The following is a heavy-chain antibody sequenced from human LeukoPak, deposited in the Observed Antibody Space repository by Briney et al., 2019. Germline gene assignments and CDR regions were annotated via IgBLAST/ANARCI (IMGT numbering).Heavy chain of an antibody. D-gene: IGHD2-2*01. J-gene: IGHJ6*03. CDR1: GGTFSSYA. CDR3: ARVSQDIVVVPAANYYYYYYMDV. V-gene: IGHV1-69*13. Sequence: ASVKVSCKASGGTFSSYAISWVRQAPGQGLEWMGGIIPIFGAPNYSQNFQGRVTITADESTSTAYMELSSLRSEDTAVYYCARVSQDIVVVPAANYYYYYYMDVWGKGTTVTVTS. CDR2: IIPIFGAP.